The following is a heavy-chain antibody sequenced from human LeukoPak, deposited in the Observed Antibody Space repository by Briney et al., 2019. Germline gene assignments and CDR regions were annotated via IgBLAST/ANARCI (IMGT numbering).Heavy chain of an antibody. J-gene: IGHJ4*02. V-gene: IGHV3-30-3*01. CDR2: ISYDGSNK. Sequence: GRSLRLSCAASGFTFSSYAMHWVRQAPGKGLEWVAVISYDGSNKYYADSVKGRFTISRDNAKNSLYLQMNSLRAEDTAVYYCARDGHLDYWGQGTLVTVSS. CDR1: GFTFSSYA. CDR3: ARDGHLDY.